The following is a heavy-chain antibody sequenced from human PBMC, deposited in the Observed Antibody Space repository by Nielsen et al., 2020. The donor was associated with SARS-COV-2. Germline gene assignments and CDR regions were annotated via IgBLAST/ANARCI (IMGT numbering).Heavy chain of an antibody. J-gene: IGHJ4*02. V-gene: IGHV1-18*01. Sequence: ASVKVSCKASGGTFSSYAISWVRQAPGQGLEWMGWISAYNGNTNYAQKLQGRATMTTDTSTSTAYMELRSLRSDDTAVYYRARDDVDTAMVWGQGTLVTVSS. D-gene: IGHD5-18*01. CDR2: ISAYNGNT. CDR1: GGTFSSYA. CDR3: ARDDVDTAMV.